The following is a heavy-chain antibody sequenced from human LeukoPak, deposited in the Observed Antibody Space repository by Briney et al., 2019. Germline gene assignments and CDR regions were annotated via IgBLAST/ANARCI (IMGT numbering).Heavy chain of an antibody. Sequence: SETLSLTCAVYGGSFSGHYWSWIRQPPGKGLEWIGEINHSGSTNYNPSLKSRVTISVDTSKKQFSLKLSSVTAADTAVYYCARRYGSGSRCAHYYYYYDMDVWGKGTTVTISS. J-gene: IGHJ6*03. CDR2: INHSGST. CDR3: ARRYGSGSRCAHYYYYYDMDV. CDR1: GGSFSGHY. D-gene: IGHD3-10*01. V-gene: IGHV4-34*01.